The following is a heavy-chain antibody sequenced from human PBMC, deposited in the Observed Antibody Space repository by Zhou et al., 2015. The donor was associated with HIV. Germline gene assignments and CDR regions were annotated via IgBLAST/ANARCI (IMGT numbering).Heavy chain of an antibody. CDR3: ARWGNIAAAGLPNWFDP. CDR2: INPNSGGT. CDR1: GYTFSDYY. V-gene: IGHV1-2*06. J-gene: IGHJ5*02. Sequence: QVQLVQSGAEVKRPGASVKVSCEASGYTFSDYYMHWVRQAPGQGLEWMGRINPNSGGTNYAQKFQGRVTMTRDTSISTAFMELSRLRSDDMAIYYCARWGNIAAAGLPNWFDPWGQGTLVTVSS. D-gene: IGHD6-13*01.